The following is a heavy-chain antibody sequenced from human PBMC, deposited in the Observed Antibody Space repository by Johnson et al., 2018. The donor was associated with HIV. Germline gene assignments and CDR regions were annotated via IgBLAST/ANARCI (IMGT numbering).Heavy chain of an antibody. D-gene: IGHD3-10*01. V-gene: IGHV3-66*01. Sequence: EVQLVESGGGVVQPGRSLRLSCAASGFTFSSNYMSWVRQAPGKGLEWVSVIYSGGSTYYADSVKGRFTISRDNSKNTLYLQMNSLRAEDTAVYYCARTITKSAFDIWGQGTMVTVSS. J-gene: IGHJ3*02. CDR3: ARTITKSAFDI. CDR1: GFTFSSNY. CDR2: IYSGGST.